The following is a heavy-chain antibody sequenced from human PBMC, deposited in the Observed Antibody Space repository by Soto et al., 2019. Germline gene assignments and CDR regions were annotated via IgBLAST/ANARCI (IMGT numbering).Heavy chain of an antibody. V-gene: IGHV3-21*01. J-gene: IGHJ4*02. Sequence: EVQLVESGGGLVKPGGSLRLSCAASGFTFSSYSMNWVRQAPGKGLEWVSSISSSSSYIYYADSVKGRFTISRDNAKNSLYLKMNRLRAEETAVYYCARELDRAYYDILTDGYWGQGTLVTVSS. D-gene: IGHD3-9*01. CDR3: ARELDRAYYDILTDGY. CDR1: GFTFSSYS. CDR2: ISSSSSYI.